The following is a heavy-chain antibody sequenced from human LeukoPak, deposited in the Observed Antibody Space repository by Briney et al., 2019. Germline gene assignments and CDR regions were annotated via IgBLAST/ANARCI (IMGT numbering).Heavy chain of an antibody. CDR1: GGSFSGYY. J-gene: IGHJ6*03. Sequence: SETLSLTCAVYGGSFSGYYWSWIRQPPGKGLEWIGEINHSGSTNYNSSLKSRVTISVDTSKNQFSLKLSSVTAADTAVYYCARGRGSGSYYYYYYYMDVWGKGTTATVSS. CDR3: ARGRGSGSYYYYYYYMDV. D-gene: IGHD3-10*01. V-gene: IGHV4-34*01. CDR2: INHSGST.